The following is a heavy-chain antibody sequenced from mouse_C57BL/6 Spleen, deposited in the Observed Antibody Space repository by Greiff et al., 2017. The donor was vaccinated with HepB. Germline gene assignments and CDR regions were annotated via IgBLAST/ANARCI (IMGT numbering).Heavy chain of an antibody. CDR3: ARSHHYYAMDY. V-gene: IGHV1-59*01. J-gene: IGHJ4*01. CDR2: IDPSDSYT. CDR1: GYTFTSYW. Sequence: QVQLQQPGAELVRPGTSVKLSCKASGYTFTSYWMHWVKQRPGQGLEWIGVIDPSDSYTNYNQKSKGKATLTVDTSSSTAYMQLSSLTSEDSAVYYCARSHHYYAMDYWGQGTSVTVSS.